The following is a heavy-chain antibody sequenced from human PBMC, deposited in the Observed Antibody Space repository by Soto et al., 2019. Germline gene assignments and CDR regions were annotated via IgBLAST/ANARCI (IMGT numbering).Heavy chain of an antibody. J-gene: IGHJ4*02. CDR1: GGSISSGGYS. V-gene: IGHV4-30-2*01. CDR3: AGGIAARPLGY. Sequence: SETLSLTCAVSGGSISSGGYSWSWIRQPPGKGLEWIGYIYHSGSTYYNPSLKSRVTISVDRSKNQFSLRLSSVTAADTAVYYCAGGIAARPLGYWGQGTLVTVSS. D-gene: IGHD6-6*01. CDR2: IYHSGST.